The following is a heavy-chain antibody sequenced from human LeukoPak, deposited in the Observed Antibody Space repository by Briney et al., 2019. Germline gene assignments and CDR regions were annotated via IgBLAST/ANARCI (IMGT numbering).Heavy chain of an antibody. V-gene: IGHV1-2*02. CDR1: GYTFTGYY. CDR3: ARVTGYSGYDPPYYFDY. J-gene: IGHJ4*02. Sequence: GASVKVSCKASGYTFTGYYMHWVRQAPGQGLEWMGWINPNSGGTNYAQKFQGKVTMTRDTSISTAYMELSRLRSDDTAVYYCARVTGYSGYDPPYYFDYWGQGILVAVSS. CDR2: INPNSGGT. D-gene: IGHD5-12*01.